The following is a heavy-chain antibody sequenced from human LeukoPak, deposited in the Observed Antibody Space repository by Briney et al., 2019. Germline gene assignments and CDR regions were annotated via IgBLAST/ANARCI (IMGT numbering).Heavy chain of an antibody. CDR1: GGSISSSTYY. D-gene: IGHD4-17*01. CDR3: ARTYGDYDDAFDV. Sequence: PSETLSLTCTVSGGSISSSTYYWGWIRQPPGKGREGIGSIYYSGSPYNNPSLKSRVTIFVNTSKNQFSPKLSSVTATDTAVYYCARTYGDYDDAFDVWGQGTMVTVSS. J-gene: IGHJ3*01. V-gene: IGHV4-39*01. CDR2: IYYSGSP.